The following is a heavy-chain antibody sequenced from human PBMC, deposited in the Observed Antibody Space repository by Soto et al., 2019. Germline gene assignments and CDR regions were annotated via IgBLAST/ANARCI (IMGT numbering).Heavy chain of an antibody. CDR3: ARRNYGDLYGGQYFDY. V-gene: IGHV4-59*08. D-gene: IGHD4-17*01. CDR1: GGSISSYY. CDR2: IYYSGST. J-gene: IGHJ4*02. Sequence: QVQLQESGPGLVKPSETLSLTCTVSGGSISSYYWSWIRQPPGKGLEWIGYIYYSGSTNYNPSLKSRVTISVDTSKNQFSLKLSSVPAADTAVYYCARRNYGDLYGGQYFDYWGQGTLVTVSS.